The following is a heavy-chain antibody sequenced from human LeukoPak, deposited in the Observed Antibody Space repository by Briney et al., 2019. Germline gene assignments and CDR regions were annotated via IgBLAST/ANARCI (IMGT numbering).Heavy chain of an antibody. V-gene: IGHV3-30*02. CDR3: AKDIRRYSNYFDY. D-gene: IGHD4-11*01. CDR2: IRYDGNNK. Sequence: GGSLRLSCAASGFTFSSYGMHWVRQAPGKGLEWVAFIRYDGNNKYYADSVKGRFTISRDNSKNTLYLQMNSRRAEDTAVYYCAKDIRRYSNYFDYWGQGTLVTVSS. J-gene: IGHJ4*02. CDR1: GFTFSSYG.